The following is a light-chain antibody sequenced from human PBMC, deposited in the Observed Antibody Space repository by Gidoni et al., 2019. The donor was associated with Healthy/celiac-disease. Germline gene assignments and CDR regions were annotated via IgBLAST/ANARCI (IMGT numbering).Light chain of an antibody. J-gene: IGKJ5*01. CDR1: QSGLDSSNNKSY. CDR3: QQYYSNPPT. CDR2: WAS. V-gene: IGKV4-1*01. Sequence: DIVMTQSPHSLAMSMGERATINYKSSQSGLDSSNNKSYLAWYQQKPGKPPKLLIYWASTRETGVPYRFSGSGSGTDFTLTISSLQPEDVAVYYCQQYYSNPPTFGQGTRLEIK.